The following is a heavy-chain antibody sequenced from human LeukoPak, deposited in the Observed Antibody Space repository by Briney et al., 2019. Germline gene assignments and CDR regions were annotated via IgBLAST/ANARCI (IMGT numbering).Heavy chain of an antibody. D-gene: IGHD3-16*02. CDR1: GYSFTSYC. J-gene: IGHJ4*02. CDR3: ARHSDYVWGSYRPIRY. V-gene: IGHV5-51*01. CDR2: VYPGDSDT. Sequence: GESLKISCKGSGYSFTSYCIGWVRQMPGKGLAWMGIVYPGDSDTRYSPSFQGQVTISADKSISTAHLQWSSLKASDTAMYYCARHSDYVWGSYRPIRYWGQGTLVTVSS.